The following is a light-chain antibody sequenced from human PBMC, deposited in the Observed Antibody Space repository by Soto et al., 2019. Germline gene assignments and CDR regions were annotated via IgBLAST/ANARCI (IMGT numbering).Light chain of an antibody. CDR2: TAS. CDR1: QNIKNY. J-gene: IGKJ3*01. CDR3: QQDLRHPLT. V-gene: IGKV1-39*01. Sequence: DIQMTQSPSSLSASVGDRGTIPCRASQNIKNYLSWYQQKPGKAPKILIYTASSLQSGVPSRFSGSGFGTDFSLTIDSLQPEDFSTYYGQQDLRHPLTFGPGTKVDIK.